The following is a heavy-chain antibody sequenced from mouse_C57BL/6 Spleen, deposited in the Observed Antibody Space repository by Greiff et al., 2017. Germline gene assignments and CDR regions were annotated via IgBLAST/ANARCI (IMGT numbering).Heavy chain of an antibody. Sequence: VQLVESGPELVKPGASVKISCKASGYAFSSSWMNWVKQRPGKGLEWIGRIYPGDGDTNYNGKFKGKATLTADKSSSTAYMQLSSLTSEDSAVYLCAREGGYDEGYYAMDYWGQGTSVTVSS. CDR1: GYAFSSSW. CDR3: AREGGYDEGYYAMDY. D-gene: IGHD2-3*01. CDR2: IYPGDGDT. V-gene: IGHV1-82*01. J-gene: IGHJ4*01.